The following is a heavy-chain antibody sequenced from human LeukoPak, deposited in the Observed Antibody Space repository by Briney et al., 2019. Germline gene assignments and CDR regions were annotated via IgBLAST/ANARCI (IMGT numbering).Heavy chain of an antibody. J-gene: IGHJ4*02. D-gene: IGHD2-2*01. Sequence: GGSLRLSCAASGFTFSSYDMHWVRQATGKGLEWVSAIGTAGDTYYPGSVKGRFTISRENAKNSLYLQMSSLRAGDTAVYYCARATLYCSSTSCLPDYWGQGTLVTVSS. V-gene: IGHV3-13*01. CDR2: IGTAGDT. CDR3: ARATLYCSSTSCLPDY. CDR1: GFTFSSYD.